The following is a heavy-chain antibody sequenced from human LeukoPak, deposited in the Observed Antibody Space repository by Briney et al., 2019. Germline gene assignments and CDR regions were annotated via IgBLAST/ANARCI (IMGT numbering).Heavy chain of an antibody. CDR1: GFTFSSYS. Sequence: GGSLRLSCAASGFTFSSYSLNWVRQAPGTGLEWVSYISISSSTIYYADSVKGRFTISRDNAKNSLYLQMNSLRSEDTAVYYCARSKGTAMTIFDYWGQGTLVTVSS. CDR3: ARSKGTAMTIFDY. V-gene: IGHV3-48*01. J-gene: IGHJ4*02. CDR2: ISISSSTI. D-gene: IGHD5-18*01.